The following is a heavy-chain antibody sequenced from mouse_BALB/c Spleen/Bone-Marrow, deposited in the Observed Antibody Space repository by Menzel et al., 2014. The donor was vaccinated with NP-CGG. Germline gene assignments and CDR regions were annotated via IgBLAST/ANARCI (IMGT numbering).Heavy chain of an antibody. CDR2: ISSGGGST. Sequence: EVNVVESGGGLVKPGGSLKLSCAASGFAFSSYDMSWVRQTPEKRLEWVAYISSGGGSTYYADTVKGRFTISRDNAKNTLYPQMSSLKSEDTAMYYCARQILRGFGYWGQGTPVTVSA. V-gene: IGHV5-12-1*01. J-gene: IGHJ3*02. CDR3: ARQILRGFGY. CDR1: GFAFSSYD. D-gene: IGHD1-1*01.